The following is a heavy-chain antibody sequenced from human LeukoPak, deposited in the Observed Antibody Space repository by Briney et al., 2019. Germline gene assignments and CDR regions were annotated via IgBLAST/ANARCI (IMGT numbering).Heavy chain of an antibody. CDR1: GFTFSSYA. J-gene: IGHJ3*02. CDR2: VTSGDKT. CDR3: AKGPNYDILTGWRKTYNAFDI. V-gene: IGHV3-23*01. D-gene: IGHD3-9*01. Sequence: GGSLRLSCAASGFTFSSYAMSWVRQAPGKGLEWVSTVTSGDKTPYADSVKGRFTISRDNSKNTIYLQMSSLRAEDTAVYYCAKGPNYDILTGWRKTYNAFDIWGQGTMVTVSS.